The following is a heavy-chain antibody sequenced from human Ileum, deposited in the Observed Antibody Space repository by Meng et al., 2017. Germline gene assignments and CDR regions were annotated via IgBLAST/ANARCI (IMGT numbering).Heavy chain of an antibody. D-gene: IGHD3-10*01. CDR1: GFTFSSCA. Sequence: SCAASGFTFSSCAMHWVREAPGKGLGWVAIISYDEGDKYYSDPVKGRFTISRDDSKNTLNLQMNSLLTEDTAVYYCVRDYYGSGSNPRFDYWGQGTRVTVSS. V-gene: IGHV3-30*01. CDR3: VRDYYGSGSNPRFDY. CDR2: ISYDEGDK. J-gene: IGHJ4*01.